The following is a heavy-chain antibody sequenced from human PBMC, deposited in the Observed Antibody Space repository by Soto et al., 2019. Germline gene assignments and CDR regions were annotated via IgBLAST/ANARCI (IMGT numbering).Heavy chain of an antibody. CDR1: GGSFSGYY. D-gene: IGHD4-4*01. CDR3: ARQRLHDYRTSFPRGKDYYYYYMDV. V-gene: IGHV4-34*01. J-gene: IGHJ6*03. CDR2: INHSGST. Sequence: SETLSLTCAVYGGSFSGYYWSWIRQPPGKGLEWIGEINHSGSTNYNPSLKSRVTISVDTSKNQFSLKPSSVTAADTAVYYCARQRLHDYRTSFPRGKDYYYYYMDVWGKGTTVTVSS.